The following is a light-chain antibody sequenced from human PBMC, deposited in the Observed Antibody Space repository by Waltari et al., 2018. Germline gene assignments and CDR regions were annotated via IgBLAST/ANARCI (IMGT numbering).Light chain of an antibody. Sequence: DIQMTQSPSSVSASVGDSVTIACRASQNIDNFLNWYQHKPGEAPQVLVFAASTLQDGVPSRFSASASGTHFTLTIGSLQPEDFATYYCQQSHSPPFTFGQGT. V-gene: IGKV1-39*01. J-gene: IGKJ2*01. CDR2: AAS. CDR3: QQSHSPPFT. CDR1: QNIDNF.